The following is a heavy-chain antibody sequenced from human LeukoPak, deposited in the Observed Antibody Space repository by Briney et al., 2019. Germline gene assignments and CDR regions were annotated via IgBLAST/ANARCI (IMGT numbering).Heavy chain of an antibody. CDR1: GGSISSSNW. D-gene: IGHD5-24*01. CDR2: IYHSGST. CDR3: ARDGYSSGWDAFDI. V-gene: IGHV4-4*02. J-gene: IGHJ3*02. Sequence: SETLSLTCAVSGGSISSSNWWSWVRQPPGKGLEWIGEIYHSGSTNYNPSLKSRVTISVDKSKNQFSLKLSSVTAADTAVYYCARDGYSSGWDAFDIWGQGTMVTVSS.